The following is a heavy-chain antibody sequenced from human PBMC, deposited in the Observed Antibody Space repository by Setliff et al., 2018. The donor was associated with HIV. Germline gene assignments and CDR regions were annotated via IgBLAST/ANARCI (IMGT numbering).Heavy chain of an antibody. Sequence: PSETLSLTCTIPGGSISSSSSYWGWIRQPPGRGLEWIGSVSYSGSTYYNPSLKSRVTISVDTSKNQFSLRLSSVTAADTAVYYCARRRADYDSSGHYREDFDYWGQGTMVTVSS. V-gene: IGHV4-39*01. CDR2: VSYSGST. D-gene: IGHD3-22*01. CDR1: GGSISSSSSY. J-gene: IGHJ4*03. CDR3: ARRRADYDSSGHYREDFDY.